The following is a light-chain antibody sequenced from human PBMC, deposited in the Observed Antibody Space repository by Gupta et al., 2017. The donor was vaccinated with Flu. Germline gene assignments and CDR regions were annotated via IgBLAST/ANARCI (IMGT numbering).Light chain of an antibody. V-gene: IGKV4-1*01. CDR2: WAS. Sequence: DIVMTQSPDSLAVSLGERATINCKSSQSVLYSSNNKNYLAWYQQKPGQPPKLLICWASTRESGVPDRFSGSGSGTDFTLTISSLQAEDVAVYYCQQDFNTPRTFGQGTKVEIK. CDR3: QQDFNTPRT. J-gene: IGKJ1*01. CDR1: QSVLYSSNNKNY.